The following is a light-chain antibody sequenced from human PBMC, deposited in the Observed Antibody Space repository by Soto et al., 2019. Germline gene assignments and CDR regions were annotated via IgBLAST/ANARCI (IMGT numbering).Light chain of an antibody. CDR2: DVT. CDR3: SSYSTRSIL. V-gene: IGLV2-14*03. Sequence: QSALTQPASVSGSPGQSITISCTGTSSDIGAYNYVSWYQLHPGKAPKLIIFDVTYRPSGVSSRFSGSKSGNTASLTISGLQAEDEADYYCSSYSTRSILFGGGTKLTVL. J-gene: IGLJ2*01. CDR1: SSDIGAYNY.